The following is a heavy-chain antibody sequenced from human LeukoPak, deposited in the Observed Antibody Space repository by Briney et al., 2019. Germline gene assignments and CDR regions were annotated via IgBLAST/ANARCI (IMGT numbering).Heavy chain of an antibody. V-gene: IGHV3-23*01. J-gene: IGHJ4*02. CDR2: ISGSGSTT. Sequence: GGSLRLSCAASGFTFSSYGMTWVRQAPGKGLEWVSGISGSGSTTYYADSVKGRFTISRDNSKNTLSLQMNSLRVDDTAMYYCARDLSAAYDFWGQGILVTVSS. CDR1: GFTFSSYG. D-gene: IGHD2-21*01. CDR3: ARDLSAAYDF.